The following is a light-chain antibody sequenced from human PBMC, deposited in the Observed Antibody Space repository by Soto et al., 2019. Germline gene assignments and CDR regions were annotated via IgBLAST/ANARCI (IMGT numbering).Light chain of an antibody. Sequence: DIQMTQSPSSLSASVGDRVTFPCRASQSISSYLNWYQQKPGQAPKLLIYAASSLQSGVPSRFSGSGSGTDFTLTISSLQPEDFATYDCQQSFNTPWTFGQGTKVEIK. CDR1: QSISSY. CDR3: QQSFNTPWT. CDR2: AAS. J-gene: IGKJ1*01. V-gene: IGKV1-39*01.